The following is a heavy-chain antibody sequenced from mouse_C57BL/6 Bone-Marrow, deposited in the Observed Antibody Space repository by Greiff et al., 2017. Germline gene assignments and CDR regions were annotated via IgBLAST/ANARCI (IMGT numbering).Heavy chain of an antibody. CDR2: IHPNSGST. V-gene: IGHV1-64*01. Sequence: QVQLQQSGAELVKPGASVKLSCKASGYTFTSYWMHWVKQRPGQGLEWIGMIHPNSGSTNYNEKFKSKATLTVDKSSSTAYMQLSSLTSEDSAVYYCARRTTVVATRRGDWGQGTTLTVSS. D-gene: IGHD1-1*01. J-gene: IGHJ2*01. CDR3: ARRTTVVATRRGD. CDR1: GYTFTSYW.